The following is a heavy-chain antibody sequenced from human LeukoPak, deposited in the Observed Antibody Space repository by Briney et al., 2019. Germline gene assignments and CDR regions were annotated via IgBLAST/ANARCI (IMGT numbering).Heavy chain of an antibody. Sequence: PGGSPRLSCAASGFTFSHYDMNWVRQAPGKGLEWVSFISSMSSYIYYADSLKGRFTISRDNAKNSLYLQMNSLRAEDTAIYYCARVDAGTGDYWGQGTLVTVSS. CDR1: GFTFSHYD. CDR2: ISSMSSYI. D-gene: IGHD6-13*01. J-gene: IGHJ4*02. V-gene: IGHV3-21*01. CDR3: ARVDAGTGDY.